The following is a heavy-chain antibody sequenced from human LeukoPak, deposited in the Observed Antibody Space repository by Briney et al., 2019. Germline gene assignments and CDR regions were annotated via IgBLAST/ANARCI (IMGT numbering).Heavy chain of an antibody. CDR1: GHSIRSGYY. CDR3: ARSSGYSYGLYYFDY. D-gene: IGHD5-18*01. CDR2: IYQSGST. J-gene: IGHJ4*02. V-gene: IGHV4-38-2*02. Sequence: PSETLSLTCTVSGHSIRSGYYWGWIRQSPGKGLEWIGNIYQSGSTSYNPSLTSRVTISVDSSKNELSLSLNSVTAADTAVYYCARSSGYSYGLYYFDYWGQGTLVTVSS.